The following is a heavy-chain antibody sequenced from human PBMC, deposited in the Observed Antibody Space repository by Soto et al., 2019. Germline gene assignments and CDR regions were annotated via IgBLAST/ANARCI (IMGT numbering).Heavy chain of an antibody. D-gene: IGHD1-1*01. J-gene: IGHJ4*02. Sequence: QVQLVKSGAEVRKPGASEKVSCEASGYTFTSYDIYWVRQATGQGLEWMGWMNPSTGNSGYAQKFQGRVTMTSDTSISTAHMELSSLRSEDTAVYYCARRAETNGWNGFGADKYYFDFWGQGTLVTVSS. CDR1: GYTFTSYD. CDR3: ARRAETNGWNGFGADKYYFDF. CDR2: MNPSTGNS. V-gene: IGHV1-8*01.